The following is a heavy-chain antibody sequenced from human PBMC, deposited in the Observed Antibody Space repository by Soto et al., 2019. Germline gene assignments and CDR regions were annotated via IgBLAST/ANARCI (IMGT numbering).Heavy chain of an antibody. D-gene: IGHD4-17*01. Sequence: QVQLVQSGAEVKKPGSSVKVSCKASGGTFSSYAISWVRQAPGQGLEWMGGIIPIFGTANYAQKFQGRVTITADESTSTAYMELSSLRSEDTAVYYCAREPFDYGGNPDAFDIWGQGTMVTVSS. CDR3: AREPFDYGGNPDAFDI. J-gene: IGHJ3*02. CDR1: GGTFSSYA. CDR2: IIPIFGTA. V-gene: IGHV1-69*01.